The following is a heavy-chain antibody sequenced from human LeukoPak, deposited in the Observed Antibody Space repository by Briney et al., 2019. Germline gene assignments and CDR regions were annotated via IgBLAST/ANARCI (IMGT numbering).Heavy chain of an antibody. CDR1: GGTFSSYA. CDR2: IIPIFGTA. V-gene: IGHV1-69*06. J-gene: IGHJ6*03. D-gene: IGHD1-1*01. Sequence: SVKVSCKASGGTFSSYAISWVRQAPGQGLEWMGGIIPIFGTANYAQKFQGRVTITADKSTSTAYMELSSLRSEDTAVYYCARRGVTPWNDVLNDYYYYMDVWGKGTTVTVSS. CDR3: ARRGVTPWNDVLNDYYYYMDV.